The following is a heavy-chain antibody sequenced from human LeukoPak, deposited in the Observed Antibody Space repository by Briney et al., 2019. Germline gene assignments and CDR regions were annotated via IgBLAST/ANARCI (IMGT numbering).Heavy chain of an antibody. J-gene: IGHJ6*02. CDR2: ISGSGGTT. D-gene: IGHD6-19*01. Sequence: GGSLRLSCAASGFTFNNYAMSWVRQAPGKGLEWVSAISGSGGTTYYADSVKGRFTISRDNSKNTLYLQMNSLRAEDTAVYYCANQAVAGTGYYYYGMDVWGQGTTVTVSS. V-gene: IGHV3-23*01. CDR3: ANQAVAGTGYYYYGMDV. CDR1: GFTFNNYA.